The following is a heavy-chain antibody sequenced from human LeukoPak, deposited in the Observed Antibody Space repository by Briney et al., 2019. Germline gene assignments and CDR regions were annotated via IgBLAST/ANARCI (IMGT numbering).Heavy chain of an antibody. V-gene: IGHV3-33*01. D-gene: IGHD6-13*01. CDR1: GFTFSSYG. CDR3: ARDSSSWYFDY. Sequence: GGSLTLSCAASGFTFSSYGMHWVRRAPGKGLEWVAVIWYDGSNKYYADSVKGRFTISRDNSKNTLYLQMNSLRAEDTAVYYCARDSSSWYFDYWGQGTLVTVSS. CDR2: IWYDGSNK. J-gene: IGHJ4*02.